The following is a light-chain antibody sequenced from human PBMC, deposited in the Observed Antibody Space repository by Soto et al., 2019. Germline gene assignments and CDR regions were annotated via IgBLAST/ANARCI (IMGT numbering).Light chain of an antibody. CDR2: AAS. CDR1: QSIREF. CDR3: QQCYSVPPLS. V-gene: IGKV1-39*01. Sequence: DIQMTQSPSSLSASVGDRVTITCRASQSIREFLNWYQQKPGKAPELLIYAASILHTGVPSRFSGSASGTEFTLTISNLQPEDCATYYCQQCYSVPPLSFGGGTKVEI. J-gene: IGKJ4*01.